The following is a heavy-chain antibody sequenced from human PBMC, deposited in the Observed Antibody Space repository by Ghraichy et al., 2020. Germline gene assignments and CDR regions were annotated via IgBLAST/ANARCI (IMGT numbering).Heavy chain of an antibody. Sequence: SGPTLVKPTQTLTLTCTFSGFSLTSSGVGVGWIRQPPGKALEWLALIYWDGDKRYSSSLKSRLSITKDTSKTQVALTVTNMDPVDTGTYYCAHAVAGISVDLYNWGPGALVTVSS. J-gene: IGHJ4*02. D-gene: IGHD6-19*01. CDR1: GFSLTSSGVG. CDR3: AHAVAGISVDLYN. CDR2: IYWDGDK. V-gene: IGHV2-5*02.